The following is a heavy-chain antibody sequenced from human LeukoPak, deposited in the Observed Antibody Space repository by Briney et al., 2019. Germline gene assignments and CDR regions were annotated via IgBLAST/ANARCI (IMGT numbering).Heavy chain of an antibody. D-gene: IGHD2-2*01. CDR3: ARGWAHRAAAPYYFDY. V-gene: IGHV4-39*07. Sequence: PSETLSLTCTVSGGSISSYYWGWIRQPPGKGLEWIGSIYYSGSTYYNPSLKSRVTISVDTSKNQFSLKLSSVTAADTAVYYCARGWAHRAAAPYYFDYWGQGTLVTVSS. CDR1: GGSISSYY. J-gene: IGHJ4*02. CDR2: IYYSGST.